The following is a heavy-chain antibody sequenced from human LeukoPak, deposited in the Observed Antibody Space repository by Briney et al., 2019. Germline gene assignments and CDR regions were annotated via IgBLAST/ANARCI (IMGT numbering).Heavy chain of an antibody. J-gene: IGHJ4*02. CDR3: ARTDCSSTSGNEAHFDY. V-gene: IGHV5-51*01. CDR2: IYPGDSDT. Sequence: GESLQISLQGPGYIFTRFWLGRVPQLPGKGLEGMGIIYPGDSDTRYSPSFQDQVTISADKSINTAYLQWSSLKASDTAMYYCARTDCSSTSGNEAHFDYWGQGTLVTVSS. D-gene: IGHD2-2*01. CDR1: GYIFTRFW.